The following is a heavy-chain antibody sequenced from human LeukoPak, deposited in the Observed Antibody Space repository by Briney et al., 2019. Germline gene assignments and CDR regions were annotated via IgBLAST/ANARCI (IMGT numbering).Heavy chain of an antibody. CDR3: AGLTTANNWFDP. V-gene: IGHV1-8*01. J-gene: IGHJ5*02. CDR1: GYTFTSYD. Sequence: ASVKVSCKASGYTFTSYDINWVRQATGQGLEWMGWMNPNSGNTGYAQKFQGRVTMTRNTSISTAYMELSSLRSEDTAVYYCAGLTTANNWFDPWGQGTLVTVSS. D-gene: IGHD1-1*01. CDR2: MNPNSGNT.